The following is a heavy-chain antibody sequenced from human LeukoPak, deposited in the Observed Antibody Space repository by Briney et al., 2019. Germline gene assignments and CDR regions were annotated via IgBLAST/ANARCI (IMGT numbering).Heavy chain of an antibody. CDR3: ARDRYGVAAEGNWFDP. D-gene: IGHD6-13*01. CDR1: GFTFSTYI. Sequence: PGGSLRLSCAASGFTFSTYIMNWVRQTPGKGLEWVSSISSSSSYIYYADSVKGRFTISRDNAKKSLYLQMNSLRVEDTAVYYCARDRYGVAAEGNWFDPWGQGTLVTVAS. J-gene: IGHJ5*02. CDR2: ISSSSSYI. V-gene: IGHV3-21*01.